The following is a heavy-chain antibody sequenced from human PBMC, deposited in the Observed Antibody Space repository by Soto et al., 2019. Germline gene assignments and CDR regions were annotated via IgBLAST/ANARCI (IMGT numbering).Heavy chain of an antibody. J-gene: IGHJ6*02. V-gene: IGHV5-51*01. Sequence: GESLKISCKGSGYSFTSYWIGWVRQMPGKGLEWMGIIYPGDSDTRYSPSFQGQVTISADKSISTAYLQRSSLKASVYAMYYCARQGPGYYDFWSGYYNYCYYGMDVWGQGTTVTVSS. D-gene: IGHD3-3*01. CDR3: ARQGPGYYDFWSGYYNYCYYGMDV. CDR2: IYPGDSDT. CDR1: GYSFTSYW.